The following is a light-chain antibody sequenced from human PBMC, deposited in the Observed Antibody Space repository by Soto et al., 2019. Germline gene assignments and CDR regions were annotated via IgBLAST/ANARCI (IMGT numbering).Light chain of an antibody. Sequence: DIQMTQSPSSLSASIGDRVTISCRASQSISTYLNWYRQKPRKAPELLIYGASTLQSGAPSRFSGSGSGTDFTLTISSLQPEDFATYFCQQSYSKPPTFGPGTKVEV. CDR3: QQSYSKPPT. V-gene: IGKV1-39*01. CDR1: QSISTY. CDR2: GAS. J-gene: IGKJ1*01.